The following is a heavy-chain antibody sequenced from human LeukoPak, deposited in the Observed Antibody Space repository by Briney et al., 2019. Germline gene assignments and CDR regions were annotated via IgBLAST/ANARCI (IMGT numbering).Heavy chain of an antibody. CDR2: IRYDGSNK. CDR1: GFTFSSYG. D-gene: IGHD6-13*01. V-gene: IGHV3-30*02. Sequence: GGSLRLSCAASGFTFSSYGMHWVRQAPGKGLEWVAFIRYDGSNKYYADFVKGRFTIFRDNSKNTLYLQMNSLRAEDTAVYYCAKDLVRAAAGILHAFDIWGQGTMVTVSS. CDR3: AKDLVRAAAGILHAFDI. J-gene: IGHJ3*02.